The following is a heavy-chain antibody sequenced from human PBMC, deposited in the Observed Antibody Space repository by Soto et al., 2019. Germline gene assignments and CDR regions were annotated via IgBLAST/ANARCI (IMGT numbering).Heavy chain of an antibody. V-gene: IGHV3-7*01. CDR3: ARSSIAARPGWFDP. D-gene: IGHD6-6*01. J-gene: IGHJ5*02. CDR1: GFTFSSYW. Sequence: GASVKVSCAASGFTFSSYWMSWVRQAPGKGLEWVANIKQDGSEKYYVDSVKGRFTISRDNAKNSLYLQMNSLRAEDTAVYYCARSSIAARPGWFDPWGQGTLVTVSS. CDR2: IKQDGSEK.